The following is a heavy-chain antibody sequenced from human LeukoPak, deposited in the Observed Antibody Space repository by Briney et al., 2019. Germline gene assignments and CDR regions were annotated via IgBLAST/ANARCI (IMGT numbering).Heavy chain of an antibody. CDR1: GGTFSSYA. V-gene: IGHV1-69*13. D-gene: IGHD3-10*01. CDR3: ARGGSGEDWFDP. CDR2: IIPIFGTA. Sequence: ASVKVSCKASGGTFSSYAISWVRQAPGQGLEWMGGIIPIFGTANYAQKFQGRVTITADESTSTAYMELSSLRSEDTAVYYCARGGSGEDWFDPWGQGTLVTVSS. J-gene: IGHJ5*02.